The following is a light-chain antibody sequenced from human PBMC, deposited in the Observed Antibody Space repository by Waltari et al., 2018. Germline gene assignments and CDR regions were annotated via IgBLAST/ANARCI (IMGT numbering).Light chain of an antibody. CDR2: VNSDGSH. CDR3: QTGGHGTWV. V-gene: IGLV4-69*01. J-gene: IGLJ3*02. CDR1: SGHSPNI. Sequence: QLVLTQSPSASASLGASVKLTCTLSSGHSPNIPASLQQQPEKGPRYLMNVNSDGSHNKGVGIPDRFSGSSSGAERYLTISSLQSEDEADYYCQTGGHGTWVFGGGTRLTVL.